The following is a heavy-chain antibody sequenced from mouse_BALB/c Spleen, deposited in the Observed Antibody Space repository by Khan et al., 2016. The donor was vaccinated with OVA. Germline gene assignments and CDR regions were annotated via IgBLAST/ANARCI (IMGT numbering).Heavy chain of an antibody. V-gene: IGHV1-4*01. CDR3: AREGAYYRSDGWFSY. D-gene: IGHD2-14*01. Sequence: QVQLQQPGAELARPGASVKMSCKASGYTFTTYTMHWVKQRPGQGLEWIGYINPSNGYTNYNQKFKDKSTLTADKSSSTAYMQLSSLTTDDSAVYYCAREGAYYRSDGWFSYWGQGTLVTVSA. J-gene: IGHJ3*01. CDR1: GYTFTTYT. CDR2: INPSNGYT.